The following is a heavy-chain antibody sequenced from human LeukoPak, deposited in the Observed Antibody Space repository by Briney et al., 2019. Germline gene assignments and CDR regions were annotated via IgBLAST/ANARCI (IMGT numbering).Heavy chain of an antibody. D-gene: IGHD1-26*01. CDR2: IYYSGST. CDR3: ATLGTYPYYFDP. Sequence: PSETLSLTCTVSDGSISSSSYYWGWIRQPPGKGLEWIGSIYYSGSTYYNPSLKSRVTISVDTSKNQFSLKLTSVTATDMAVYYCATLGTYPYYFDPWGQGTLVTV. V-gene: IGHV4-39*01. CDR1: DGSISSSSYY. J-gene: IGHJ4*02.